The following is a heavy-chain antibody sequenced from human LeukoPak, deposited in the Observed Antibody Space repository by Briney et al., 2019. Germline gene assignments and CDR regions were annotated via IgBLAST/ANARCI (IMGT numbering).Heavy chain of an antibody. CDR3: AREEGVDGTSGINN. V-gene: IGHV3-33*01. CDR1: GFTFSTYG. Sequence: GGSLRLSCAASGFTFSTYGMHWVRKAPGKGLEWVSGIWYNGNTYYADSVKGRFTISRDNSKSTLYLQMNSLRAENTAVYYCAREEGVDGTSGINNWGQGTLVIVSS. CDR2: IWYNGNT. D-gene: IGHD4-23*01. J-gene: IGHJ4*02.